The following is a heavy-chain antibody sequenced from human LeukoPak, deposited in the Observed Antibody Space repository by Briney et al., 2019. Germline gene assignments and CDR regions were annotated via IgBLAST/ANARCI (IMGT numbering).Heavy chain of an antibody. CDR2: IYTSGST. D-gene: IGHD5-18*01. CDR3: ARHATAMAYWYFDL. CDR1: SGSISSYY. Sequence: SETLSLTCTVSSGSISSYYWSWIRQPAGKGLEWIGRIYTSGSTNYNPSLKSRVTMSVDTSKNQFSLKLSSVTAADTAVYYCARHATAMAYWYFDLWGRGTLVTVSS. J-gene: IGHJ2*01. V-gene: IGHV4-4*07.